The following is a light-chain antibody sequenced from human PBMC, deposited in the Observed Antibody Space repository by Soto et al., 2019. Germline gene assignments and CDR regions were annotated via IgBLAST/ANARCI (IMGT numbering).Light chain of an antibody. CDR2: RNN. CDR1: SSNIGSNY. CDR3: AAWDDSLSGHVV. Sequence: QLVLTQPPSASGTPGQRVTISCSGSSSNIGSNYVFWYQQHPGTAPKLLIYRNNQRPSGVPDRFSGSKSGTSASLAISGLRSEDEADYYCAAWDDSLSGHVVFGGGTKLTVL. V-gene: IGLV1-47*01. J-gene: IGLJ2*01.